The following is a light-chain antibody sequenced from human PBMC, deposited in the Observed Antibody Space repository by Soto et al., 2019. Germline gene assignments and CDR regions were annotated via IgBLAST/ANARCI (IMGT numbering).Light chain of an antibody. J-gene: IGKJ4*01. CDR3: QQRSNWHALT. CDR1: QSVSSY. CDR2: DAS. V-gene: IGKV3-11*01. Sequence: EIVLTQSPATLSLSPGERATLSCRASQSVSSYLAWYQQKPGQAPRLLIYDASNRATGIPARFSGSGSGTDFTLTISSLEPEDFAGYYCQQRSNWHALTFGGGTKVEIK.